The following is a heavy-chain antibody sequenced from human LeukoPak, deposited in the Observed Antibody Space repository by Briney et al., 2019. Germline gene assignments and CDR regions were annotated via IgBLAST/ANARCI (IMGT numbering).Heavy chain of an antibody. Sequence: PGGSLRLSCAASGFTFSSYAMSWVRQAPGKGLEWVSAISDSGTSTYYADSAKGRFTISRDSSKNTLDLQMNSLRAEDTAVYYCAKGSRGSRPYYFDYWGQGTLVTVSS. CDR2: ISDSGTST. D-gene: IGHD3-16*01. CDR3: AKGSRGSRPYYFDY. J-gene: IGHJ4*02. V-gene: IGHV3-23*01. CDR1: GFTFSSYA.